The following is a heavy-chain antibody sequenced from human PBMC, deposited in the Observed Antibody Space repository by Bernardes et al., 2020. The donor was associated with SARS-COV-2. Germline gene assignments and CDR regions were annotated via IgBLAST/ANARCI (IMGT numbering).Heavy chain of an antibody. CDR1: GGSFSGYS. D-gene: IGHD1-26*01. V-gene: IGHV4-34*01. CDR2: INHSGSP. CDR3: ARGPLWWELQYYFDY. J-gene: IGHJ4*02. Sequence: SETLSLTCAVYGGSFSGYSWSWNRQPPGKGLEWIGEINHSGSPNYNPSPKSRVTISVDTSKNQFSLKLSSVTAADTAVYYCARGPLWWELQYYFDYWGQGTLVTVSS.